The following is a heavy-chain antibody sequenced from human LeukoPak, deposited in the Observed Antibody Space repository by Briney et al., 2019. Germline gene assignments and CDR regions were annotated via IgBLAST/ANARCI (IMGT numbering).Heavy chain of an antibody. CDR2: NSADNGNT. V-gene: IGHV1-18*04. Sequence: ASVSVSRKGSGYTHRNHALSWVRQARGQGLEWMGWNSADNGNTNHAQKFQGRVSLTTDTSTSTAYMELRSLRSDDTAVYYCASGEVGVVYRAGGRYYYYYHAMDVWGQGTTVTVSS. CDR1: GYTHRNHA. D-gene: IGHD2-15*01. CDR3: ASGEVGVVYRAGGRYYYYYHAMDV. J-gene: IGHJ6*02.